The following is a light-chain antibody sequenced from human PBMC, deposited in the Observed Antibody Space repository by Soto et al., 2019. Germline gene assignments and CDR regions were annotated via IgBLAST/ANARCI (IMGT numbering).Light chain of an antibody. Sequence: SQMTQSPSSLSASVGHRVTITCRAIQGIGTDLAWYQQRPGKVPKLLIYAASTLQSGVPSRFSGSGSGTDFALTISSLLPEDVATYYCQNLDSAAFTFGAGTKVDIK. CDR2: AAS. CDR3: QNLDSAAFT. V-gene: IGKV1-27*01. CDR1: QGIGTD. J-gene: IGKJ3*01.